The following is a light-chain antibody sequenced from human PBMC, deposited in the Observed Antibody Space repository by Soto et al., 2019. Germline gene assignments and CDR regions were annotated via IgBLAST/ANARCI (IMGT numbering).Light chain of an antibody. J-gene: IGLJ1*01. CDR3: SSYADSNSYV. Sequence: ALTQPPSASGSPGQSVTISCTGTSSDVGGYNYVYWYQQHPGKAPKLMIYEVTKRPSGVPDRFSGSKSGNTASLTVSGLQAEDEADYYCSSYADSNSYVFGTGTKVTVL. CDR1: SSDVGGYNY. V-gene: IGLV2-8*01. CDR2: EVT.